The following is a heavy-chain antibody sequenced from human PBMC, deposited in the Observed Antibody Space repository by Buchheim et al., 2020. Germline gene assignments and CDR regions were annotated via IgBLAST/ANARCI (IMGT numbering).Heavy chain of an antibody. CDR1: GGSISSGSYY. Sequence: QVQLQESGPGLVKPSQTVSLTCTVSGGSISSGSYYWNWIRQPAGRGLEWIGRMSTSGTTNYNLSLKSRVTMSIDTSKNQFSLKLSSVTATDTAVYYCVREDDSSGSFDYWGQGTL. CDR2: MSTSGTT. CDR3: VREDDSSGSFDY. J-gene: IGHJ4*02. D-gene: IGHD3-22*01. V-gene: IGHV4-61*02.